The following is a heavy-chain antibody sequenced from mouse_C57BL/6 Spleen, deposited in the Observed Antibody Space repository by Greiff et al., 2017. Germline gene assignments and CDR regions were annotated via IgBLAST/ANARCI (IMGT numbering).Heavy chain of an antibody. CDR2: INPNYGAT. J-gene: IGHJ3*01. V-gene: IGHV1-39*01. Sequence: VQLQQSGPELVKPGASVKLSCKASGYSFTDYNMNWVKQSTVQGLEWIGVINPNYGATGYNQKFKGKATLTVDQSSSTAYMQLHSLTSEDSAVYYCAREGSSYAGFAYWGQGTLVTVSA. D-gene: IGHD1-1*01. CDR1: GYSFTDYN. CDR3: AREGSSYAGFAY.